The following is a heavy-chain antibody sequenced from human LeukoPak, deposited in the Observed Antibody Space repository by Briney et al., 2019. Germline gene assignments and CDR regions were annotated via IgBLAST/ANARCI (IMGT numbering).Heavy chain of an antibody. J-gene: IGHJ4*02. CDR3: ASIPDFWSGYGY. D-gene: IGHD3-3*01. CDR1: GGSFSGYY. Sequence: SETLSLTCAVYGGSFSGYYWSWIRQPPGKGLEWIGEINHSGSTNYNPSLKSRVTISVDTSKNQFSLKLSSVTAADTAVYYCASIPDFWSGYGYWGQGTLVTVSS. CDR2: INHSGST. V-gene: IGHV4-34*01.